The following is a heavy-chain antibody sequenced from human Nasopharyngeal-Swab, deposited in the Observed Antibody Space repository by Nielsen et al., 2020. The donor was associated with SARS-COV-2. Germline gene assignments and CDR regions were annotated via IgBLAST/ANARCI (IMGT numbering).Heavy chain of an antibody. Sequence: SGPTLVKPPQTLTLTCTFSGFSLSTSGVGVGWIRQPPGKALEWLALIYWDDDKRYSPSLKSRLTITKDTSKNQVVLTMTNMDPVDTATYYCAHRNGDAYGGGFDYWGQGTLVTVSS. D-gene: IGHD4-17*01. CDR3: AHRNGDAYGGGFDY. CDR1: GFSLSTSGVG. CDR2: IYWDDDK. J-gene: IGHJ4*02. V-gene: IGHV2-5*02.